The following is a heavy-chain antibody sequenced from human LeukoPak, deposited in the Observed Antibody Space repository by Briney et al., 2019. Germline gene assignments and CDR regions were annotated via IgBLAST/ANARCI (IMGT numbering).Heavy chain of an antibody. CDR2: ISSSSSYI. CDR1: GFTFSSYS. Sequence: GGSLRLSCAASGFTFSSYSMNWVRQAPGKGLEWVSSISSSSSYIYYADSVKGRFTISRDNAMRSLYLQMSSLRAEDTAVYYCVRGGAFYADNWGQGTLVTVSS. V-gene: IGHV3-21*04. D-gene: IGHD2/OR15-2a*01. CDR3: VRGGAFYADN. J-gene: IGHJ4*02.